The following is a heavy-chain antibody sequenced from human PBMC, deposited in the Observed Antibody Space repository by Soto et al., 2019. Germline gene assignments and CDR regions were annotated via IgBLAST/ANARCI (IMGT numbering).Heavy chain of an antibody. D-gene: IGHD3-10*01. V-gene: IGHV4-59*08. CDR1: GGSISSYY. CDR2: IYYSGST. Sequence: PSETLSLTCTVSGGSISSYYWSWIRQPPGKGLEWIGYIYYSGSTNYNPSLKSRVTISVDTSKNQFSLKLSSVTAADTAVYYCGAIAEVTGTREEVRGVIKDYFDYWGQGTLVTVSS. J-gene: IGHJ4*02. CDR3: GAIAEVTGTREEVRGVIKDYFDY.